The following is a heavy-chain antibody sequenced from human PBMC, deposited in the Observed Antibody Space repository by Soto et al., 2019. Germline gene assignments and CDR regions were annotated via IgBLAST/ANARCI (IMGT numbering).Heavy chain of an antibody. CDR1: GFTFSSYA. Sequence: VGSLRLSCAASGFTFSSYAMSWVRQAPGKGLEWVSAISGSGGSTYYADSVKGRFTMSRDNSKNTLYLQMNSPRAEDTAVYYCATESATIKSQLLVCWGQGTLVTVSS. V-gene: IGHV3-23*01. D-gene: IGHD2-2*01. CDR3: ATESATIKSQLLVC. CDR2: ISGSGGST. J-gene: IGHJ4*02.